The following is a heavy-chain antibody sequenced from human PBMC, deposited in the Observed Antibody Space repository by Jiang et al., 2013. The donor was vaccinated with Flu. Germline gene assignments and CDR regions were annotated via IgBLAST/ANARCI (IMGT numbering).Heavy chain of an antibody. CDR3: ARGDSGYGLGPDTPFDY. J-gene: IGHJ4*02. V-gene: IGHV4-59*01. Sequence: SGGSISSYYWSWIRQPQEGTGVDWVYLLQWEHQLXPSLKSRVTISVDTSKNQFSLKLSSVTAADTAVYYCARGDSGYGLGPDTPFDYWGQGTLVTVSS. D-gene: IGHD5-12*01. CDR2: LLQWEH. CDR1: GGSISSYY.